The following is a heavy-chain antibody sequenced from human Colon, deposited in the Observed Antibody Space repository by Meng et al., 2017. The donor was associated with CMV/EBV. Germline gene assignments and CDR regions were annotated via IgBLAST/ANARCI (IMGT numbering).Heavy chain of an antibody. Sequence: SCTASGFTFRSYWMHWVRQAPGKGLVWVSRINKDGGSITYADFVEGRFTISSDNAKNTLYLQMNSLRVEDTAVYYCARDVFATSSYASWGQGTLVTVSS. CDR2: INKDGGSI. CDR1: GFTFRSYW. J-gene: IGHJ5*02. D-gene: IGHD2-2*01. CDR3: ARDVFATSSYAS. V-gene: IGHV3-74*01.